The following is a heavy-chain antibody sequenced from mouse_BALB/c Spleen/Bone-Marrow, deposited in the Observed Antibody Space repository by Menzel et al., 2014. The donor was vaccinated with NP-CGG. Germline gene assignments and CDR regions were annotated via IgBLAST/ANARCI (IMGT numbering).Heavy chain of an antibody. CDR3: PRGRTWDFDY. CDR2: INPSNGGT. CDR1: GYTFTSYY. J-gene: IGHJ2*01. D-gene: IGHD4-1*01. V-gene: IGHV1S81*02. Sequence: VQLQQSGAELVKPGASVKLSCKASGYTFTSYYMYWVKQRPGQGLEWIGEINPSNGGTNFNEKFKSRATLTVDKSPSTAYMQLSSLTSEDSAVYYCPRGRTWDFDYWGQGTTLTASS.